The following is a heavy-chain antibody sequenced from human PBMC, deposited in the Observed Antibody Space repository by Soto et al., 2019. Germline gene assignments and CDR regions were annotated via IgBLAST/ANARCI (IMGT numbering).Heavy chain of an antibody. CDR1: GFTFSSYA. CDR3: AKCQMTTVTQTFDY. Sequence: GGSLRLSCAASGFTFSSYAMSWVRQAPGKGLEWVSVISGSGGNTYYADSVKGRFTISRDNSKNTLYLQMNSLRAEDTAVYYCAKCQMTTVTQTFDYWGQGSLVTVSS. CDR2: ISGSGGNT. J-gene: IGHJ4*02. D-gene: IGHD4-17*01. V-gene: IGHV3-23*01.